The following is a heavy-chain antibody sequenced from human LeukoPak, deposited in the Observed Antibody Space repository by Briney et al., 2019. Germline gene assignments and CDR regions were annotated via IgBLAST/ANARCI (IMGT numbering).Heavy chain of an antibody. V-gene: IGHV1-2*02. CDR1: GYTFTGYY. CDR2: INPNSGGT. D-gene: IGHD2-2*02. Sequence: WASVKVSCKASGYTFTGYYIHWVRQAPGQGLEWMGWINPNSGGTNYAQKFQGRVTMTRDTSISTAYMELSRLRSDDTAVYYCAAGSSSHYTPNYYMDVWGKGTTVTVSS. CDR3: AAGSSSHYTPNYYMDV. J-gene: IGHJ6*03.